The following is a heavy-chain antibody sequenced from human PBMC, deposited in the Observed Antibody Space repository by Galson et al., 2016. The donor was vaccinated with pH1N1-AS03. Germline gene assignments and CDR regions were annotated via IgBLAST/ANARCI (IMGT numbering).Heavy chain of an antibody. Sequence: SLRLSCAASGFRFIDYWMTWVRQAPGKGLEWVANIDQDGSEKYYMDSVEGRFTITRDNAKNSLYLQMNSLGSEDTAVYYCTSGMVELDYWGQGTLVTVSS. CDR2: IDQDGSEK. V-gene: IGHV3-7*01. CDR3: TSGMVELDY. J-gene: IGHJ4*02. D-gene: IGHD3-10*01. CDR1: GFRFIDYW.